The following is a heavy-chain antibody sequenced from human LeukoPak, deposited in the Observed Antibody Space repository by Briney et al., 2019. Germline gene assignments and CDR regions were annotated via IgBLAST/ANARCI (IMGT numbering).Heavy chain of an antibody. V-gene: IGHV3-30-3*01. CDR1: GFTFSSYS. CDR3: ARSKGQGSRGRGYYFDY. J-gene: IGHJ4*02. CDR2: ISYDGSNK. D-gene: IGHD3-10*01. Sequence: PGGSLRLSCAASGFTFSSYSMHWVRRAPGKGLEWVAVISYDGSNKYYADSVKGRFTISRDNSKNTLYLQMNSLRAEDTAVYYCARSKGQGSRGRGYYFDYWGQGTLVTVSS.